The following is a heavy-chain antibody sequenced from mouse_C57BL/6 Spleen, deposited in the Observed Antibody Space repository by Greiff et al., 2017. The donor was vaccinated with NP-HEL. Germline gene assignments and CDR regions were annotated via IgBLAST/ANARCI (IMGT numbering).Heavy chain of an antibody. CDR1: GYTFTSYW. CDR2: IDPSDSYT. V-gene: IGHV1-50*01. Sequence: QVQLQQPGAELVKPGASVKLSCKASGYTFTSYWMQWVKQRPGQGLEWIGEIDPSDSYTNYNQKFKGKATLTVDTSSSTAYMQLSSLTSEDSAVYYCAREDSKNAMDYWGQGTSVTVSS. CDR3: AREDSKNAMDY. J-gene: IGHJ4*01. D-gene: IGHD2-5*01.